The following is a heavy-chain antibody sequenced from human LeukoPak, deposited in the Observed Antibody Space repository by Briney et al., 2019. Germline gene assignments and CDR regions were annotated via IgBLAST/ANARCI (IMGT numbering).Heavy chain of an antibody. CDR1: GFTFSDYY. V-gene: IGHV3-11*03. D-gene: IGHD6-13*01. J-gene: IGHJ4*02. CDR3: ASGIAASGTPDH. CDR2: ISTGSSYT. Sequence: PGGSLRLSCEASGFTFSDYYMSWIRQAPGEGLEWGSYISTGSSYTNYADSVRGRFTISRDNAKKSLYLQMNSLRAEDTAMYYCASGIAASGTPDHWGQGTLVTVSS.